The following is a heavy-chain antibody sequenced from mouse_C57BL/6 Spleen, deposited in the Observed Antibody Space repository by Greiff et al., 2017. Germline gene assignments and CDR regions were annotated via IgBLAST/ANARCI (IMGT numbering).Heavy chain of an antibody. CDR1: GYTFTSYW. CDR3: ARDYGSSYWYFDV. J-gene: IGHJ1*03. D-gene: IGHD1-1*01. Sequence: QVQLQPGAELVKPGASVKLSCKASGYTFTSYWMHWVKQRPGRGLEWIGRIDPNSGGTKYNEKFKSKATLTVDKPSSTAYMQLSSLTSEDSAVYYCARDYGSSYWYFDVWGTGTTVTVSS. CDR2: IDPNSGGT. V-gene: IGHV1-72*01.